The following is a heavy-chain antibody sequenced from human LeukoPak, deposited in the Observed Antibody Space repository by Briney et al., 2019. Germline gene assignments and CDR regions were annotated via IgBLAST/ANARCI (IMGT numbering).Heavy chain of an antibody. CDR2: IYPGDSDT. J-gene: IGHJ4*02. V-gene: IGHV5-51*01. D-gene: IGHD3-22*01. Sequence: GESLKISCKASGYTFTGDWIGWVRQMPGKGLEWMGIIYPGDSDTKYNAPFQGQVTISADKSISTAYLQWSSLKASDTAMYYCARPRDYDISGSPWYYFDYWGQGSQVTVSS. CDR3: ARPRDYDISGSPWYYFDY. CDR1: GYTFTGDW.